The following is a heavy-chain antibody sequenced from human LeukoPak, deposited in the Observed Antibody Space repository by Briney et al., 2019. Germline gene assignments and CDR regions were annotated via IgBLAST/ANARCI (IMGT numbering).Heavy chain of an antibody. V-gene: IGHV1-18*01. CDR3: AGGAGGASAENWFDP. D-gene: IGHD6-13*01. CDR2: INPYTANT. CDR1: GYTFTSHG. J-gene: IGHJ5*02. Sequence: ASVKVSCKASGYTFTSHGISWVRQAPGQGLEWMGWINPYTANTNYAQKLQGRVTMTTDTSTSTAYMELRSLRSDDTAVYYCAGGAGGASAENWFDPWGQGTLVTVSS.